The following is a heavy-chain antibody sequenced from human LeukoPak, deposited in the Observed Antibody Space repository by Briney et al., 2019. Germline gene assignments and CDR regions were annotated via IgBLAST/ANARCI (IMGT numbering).Heavy chain of an antibody. CDR2: IHHSGVT. J-gene: IGHJ4*02. CDR3: TSLYYSNDRCHYFDY. D-gene: IGHD2-8*01. V-gene: IGHV4-38-2*01. CDR1: GYSIRDGYY. Sequence: PSETLSLTCAVSGYSIRDGYYWNWIRQPPGKGLEWIGAIHHSGVTSYNPSLKSRVSISVDTSKNQFSLRLNSATVADTAVYYCTSLYYSNDRCHYFDYWGRGTPLTVS.